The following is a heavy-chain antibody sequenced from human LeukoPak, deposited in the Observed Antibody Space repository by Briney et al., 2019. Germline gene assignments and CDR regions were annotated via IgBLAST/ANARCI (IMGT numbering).Heavy chain of an antibody. V-gene: IGHV3-30*02. CDR2: IRYDGSNK. CDR3: AKGHLGYCSSTSCYWHYMDV. J-gene: IGHJ6*03. Sequence: GGSLRLSCAASGFTFSSYGMYWVRQAPGKGLEWVAFIRYDGSNKYYADSVKGRFTISRDNSKNTLYLQMNSLRAEDTAVYYCAKGHLGYCSSTSCYWHYMDVWGKGTTVTISS. D-gene: IGHD2-2*01. CDR1: GFTFSSYG.